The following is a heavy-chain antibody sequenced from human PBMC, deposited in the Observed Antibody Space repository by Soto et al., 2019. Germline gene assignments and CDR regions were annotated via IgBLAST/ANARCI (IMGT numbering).Heavy chain of an antibody. CDR1: GFTFNDYA. J-gene: IGHJ4*02. CDR3: VNASGGQWQILVMFES. V-gene: IGHV3-9*01. CDR2: ISWFSGTE. D-gene: IGHD3-16*02. Sequence: EVQLVEFGGGLVQPGRSLRLSCVGSGFTFNDYAMHWVRQAPGKGLEWVAGISWFSGTEGYADSGRGRFTISRDDANNSLSLQMDSLTPEHTAFYYCVNASGGQWQILVMFESCGRGTLVTVSS.